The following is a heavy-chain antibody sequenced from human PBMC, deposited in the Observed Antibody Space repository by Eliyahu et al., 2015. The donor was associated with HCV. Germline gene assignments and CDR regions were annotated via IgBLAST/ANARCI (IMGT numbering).Heavy chain of an antibody. CDR3: VRENYFDY. V-gene: IGHV4-59*01. J-gene: IGHJ4*02. Sequence: QVQLQESGPGLVKPSETLSLTCTVSGGSISSYYWGWMRQPPGKRLEWNWFYLLQWEPQLQPPLKSRVTISVDRSKNQFSLKLSSVTAADTAVYYCVRENYFDYWGQGTLVTVSS. CDR2: LLQWEP. CDR1: GGSISSYY.